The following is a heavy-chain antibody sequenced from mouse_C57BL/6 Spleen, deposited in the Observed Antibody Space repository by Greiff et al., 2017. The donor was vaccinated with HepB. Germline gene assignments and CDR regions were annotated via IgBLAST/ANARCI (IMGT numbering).Heavy chain of an antibody. CDR1: GYTFTSYW. V-gene: IGHV1-59*01. J-gene: IGHJ3*01. Sequence: VQLQQPGAELVRPGTSVKLSCKASGYTFTSYWMHWVKQRPGQGLEWIGVIDPSDSYTNYNQKFKGKATLTVDTSSSTAYMQLSSLTSEDSAVYYCARPPGYGNLFAYWGQGTLVTVSA. D-gene: IGHD2-1*01. CDR3: ARPPGYGNLFAY. CDR2: IDPSDSYT.